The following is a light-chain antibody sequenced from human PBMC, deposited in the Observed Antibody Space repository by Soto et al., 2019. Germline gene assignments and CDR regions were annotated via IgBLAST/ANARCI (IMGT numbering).Light chain of an antibody. CDR1: QSVSTF. V-gene: IGKV3-11*01. CDR3: QQRSNWPLT. Sequence: EIVLTQSPATVSLSPGERATLSCRASQSVSTFLAWYQQKPCQAPSLLLYDASNRATGIPARFSGSGSGTDFILTISSLEPEDFAVYYCQQRSNWPLTFGGGTKVEIK. CDR2: DAS. J-gene: IGKJ4*01.